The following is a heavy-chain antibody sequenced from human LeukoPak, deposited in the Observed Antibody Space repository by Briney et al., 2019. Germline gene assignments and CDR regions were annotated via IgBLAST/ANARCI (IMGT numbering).Heavy chain of an antibody. J-gene: IGHJ4*02. CDR2: INTAGGSI. CDR1: GFTFSSYN. CDR3: ATSGTYRLDY. V-gene: IGHV3-48*01. D-gene: IGHD1-26*01. Sequence: PGGSLRLSCTASGFTFSSYNMNWVRQAPGKGLEWVSSINTAGGSIFYADSVKGRFTISRDNAKNSLYLQMNSLRAEDTAVYYCATSGTYRLDYWGQGSLVTVSS.